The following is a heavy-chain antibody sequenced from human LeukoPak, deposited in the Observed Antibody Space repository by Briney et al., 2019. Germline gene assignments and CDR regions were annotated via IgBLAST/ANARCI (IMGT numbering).Heavy chain of an antibody. CDR3: ARVRGYMDV. CDR2: ISSSGSTI. CDR1: GFTFSSYE. V-gene: IGHV3-48*03. J-gene: IGHJ6*03. Sequence: GGSLRLSCAASGFTFSSYEMNWVRQAPGKGLEWVSYISSSGSTIYYADSVKGRFTISRDNAKNSLYLQMNSLRSEDTAVYYCARVRGYMDVWGKGTTVTASS.